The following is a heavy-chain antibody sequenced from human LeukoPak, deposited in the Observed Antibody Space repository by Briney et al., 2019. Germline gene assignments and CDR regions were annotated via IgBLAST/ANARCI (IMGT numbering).Heavy chain of an antibody. CDR3: ARLSSWYPHSFDY. D-gene: IGHD6-13*01. V-gene: IGHV4-39*01. CDR1: GGSISSSSYY. Sequence: SETLSLTCTVSGGSISSSSYYWGWIRQPPGKGLEWIGSIYYSGSTYYNPSLKSRVTISVDTSKNQFSLKLSSVTAADTAVYYCARLSSWYPHSFDYWGQGTLVTVSS. CDR2: IYYSGST. J-gene: IGHJ4*02.